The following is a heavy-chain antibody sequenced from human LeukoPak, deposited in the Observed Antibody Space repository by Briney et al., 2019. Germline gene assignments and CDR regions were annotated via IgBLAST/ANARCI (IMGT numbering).Heavy chain of an antibody. CDR1: GGSISNYY. Sequence: SETLSLTCTVSGGSISNYYWSWIRQPPGKGLEWIGYIYDSGSTNYNPSLKSRVTISVDTSKNQFSLKLSSVTASDTAVYYCVRGRDGYSHWGQGTLVTVSS. J-gene: IGHJ4*02. CDR2: IYDSGST. V-gene: IGHV4-59*01. CDR3: VRGRDGYSH. D-gene: IGHD5-24*01.